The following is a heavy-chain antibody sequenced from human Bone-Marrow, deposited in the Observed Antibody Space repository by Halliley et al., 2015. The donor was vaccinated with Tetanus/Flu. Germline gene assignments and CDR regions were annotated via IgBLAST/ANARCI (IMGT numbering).Heavy chain of an antibody. V-gene: IGHV3-74*01. CDR2: ITSDGGVT. Sequence: VWVSHITSDGGVTRYADSVEGRFTISRDNAKNTVHLRMNPLRAEDTAIYSCSTGGRYYFDHWGQGTLVTVSS. D-gene: IGHD3-10*01. CDR3: STGGRYYFDH. J-gene: IGHJ4*02.